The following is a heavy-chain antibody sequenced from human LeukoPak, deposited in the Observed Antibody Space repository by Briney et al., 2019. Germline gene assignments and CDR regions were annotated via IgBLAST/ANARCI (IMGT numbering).Heavy chain of an antibody. J-gene: IGHJ6*02. CDR3: TRDLMDYDVSTGLHHYYMDV. V-gene: IGHV3-53*01. CDR2: IYSGGSI. Sequence: TGGSLRLSCAASGLIVSSNYMTWVRQAPGKGLEWVSVIYSGGSIYYADSVKGRFTISRDNAKNTLYLQMNTLRVEDTAVYYCTRDLMDYDVSTGLHHYYMDVWGQGTTVTVSS. CDR1: GLIVSSNY. D-gene: IGHD3-9*01.